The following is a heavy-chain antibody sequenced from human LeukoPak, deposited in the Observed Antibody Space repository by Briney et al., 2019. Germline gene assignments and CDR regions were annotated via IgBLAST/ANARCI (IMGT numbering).Heavy chain of an antibody. Sequence: KPGGSLRLSCAASGFTFSNAWMSWVRQAPGKGLEWVGRIKSKTDGGTTDYAAPVKGRFTISRDDSKNTLYLQMNSLKTEDTAVYYCTTDRYVVVVAATVLGNDYWGQGTLVTVSS. CDR2: IKSKTDGGTT. CDR3: TTDRYVVVVAATVLGNDY. J-gene: IGHJ4*02. V-gene: IGHV3-15*01. CDR1: GFTFSNAW. D-gene: IGHD2-15*01.